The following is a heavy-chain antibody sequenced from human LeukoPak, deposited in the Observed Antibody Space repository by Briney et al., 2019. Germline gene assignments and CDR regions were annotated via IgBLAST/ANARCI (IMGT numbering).Heavy chain of an antibody. CDR2: ISGSGGST. CDR3: ASGVTAIPLDY. D-gene: IGHD2-21*02. J-gene: IGHJ4*02. CDR1: GFTFSSYG. V-gene: IGHV3-23*01. Sequence: SGGTLRLSCAASGFTFSSYGMSWVRQAPGKGLEWVSAISGSGGSTYYADSVKGRFTISRDNSKNTLYLQMNSMRAEDTAVYYCASGVTAIPLDYWGQGTLVTVSS.